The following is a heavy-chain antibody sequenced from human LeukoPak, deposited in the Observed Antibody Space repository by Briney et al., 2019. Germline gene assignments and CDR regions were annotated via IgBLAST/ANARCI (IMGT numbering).Heavy chain of an antibody. J-gene: IGHJ6*02. Sequence: SETLSLTCTVSGGSISSYYWSWIRQPPGKGLEWIGYIYYSGSTNYNPSLKSRVTISVDTSKNQFSLKLSSVTAADTAVYYCARDERGVKKGPVLGGMDVWGQGTTVTVSS. CDR3: ARDERGVKKGPVLGGMDV. CDR2: IYYSGST. CDR1: GGSISSYY. D-gene: IGHD3-10*01. V-gene: IGHV4-59*01.